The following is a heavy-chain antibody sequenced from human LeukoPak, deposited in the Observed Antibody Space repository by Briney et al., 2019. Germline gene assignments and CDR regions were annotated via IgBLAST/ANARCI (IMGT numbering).Heavy chain of an antibody. CDR1: GYTLAELS. CDR3: ARSPHSARYAFDI. CDR2: FDPEDGET. V-gene: IGHV1-24*01. J-gene: IGHJ3*02. D-gene: IGHD3-10*01. Sequence: ASVKVSCKVSGYTLAELSMHWVRQAPGKGLEWMGGFDPEDGETIYAQKFQGRVTITADKSTSTAYMELSSLRSEDTAVYYCARSPHSARYAFDIWGQGTMVTVSS.